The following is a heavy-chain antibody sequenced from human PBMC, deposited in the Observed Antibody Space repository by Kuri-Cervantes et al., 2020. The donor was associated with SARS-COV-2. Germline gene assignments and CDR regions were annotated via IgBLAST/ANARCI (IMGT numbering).Heavy chain of an antibody. CDR3: ARDPSYQLLDGYYFGY. V-gene: IGHV3-30*03. CDR1: GFTFSSYG. Sequence: GGSLRLSCAASGFTFSSYGMHRVRQAPGKGLEWVAVISYDGSNKYYADSVKGRFTISRDNSKNTLYLQMNSLRTEDTAVHYCARDPSYQLLDGYYFGYWGQGALVTVSS. D-gene: IGHD2-2*01. CDR2: ISYDGSNK. J-gene: IGHJ4*02.